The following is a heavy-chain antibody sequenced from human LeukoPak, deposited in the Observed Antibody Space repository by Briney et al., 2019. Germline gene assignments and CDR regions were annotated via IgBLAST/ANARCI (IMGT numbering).Heavy chain of an antibody. CDR3: ARRIYCSTSRCYGYYYYGMDV. V-gene: IGHV1-18*01. D-gene: IGHD2-2*01. Sequence: GASVTVSCKASGYTFTSYGISWVRQAPGQGLEWMGWIYDYNGNTKYAQKVQGRVTMTTDTSTSTAYMELRSLRSDDTAVYYCARRIYCSTSRCYGYYYYGMDVWGQGTTVTVSS. J-gene: IGHJ6*02. CDR1: GYTFTSYG. CDR2: IYDYNGNT.